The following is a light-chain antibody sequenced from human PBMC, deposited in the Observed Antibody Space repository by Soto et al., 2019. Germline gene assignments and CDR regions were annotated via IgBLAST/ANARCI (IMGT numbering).Light chain of an antibody. J-gene: IGLJ1*01. Sequence: QSALTQPASVSGSPGQAITISCTGTSSDVGAFNYVSWYQQHPGKAPKLLIYDVYQRPSGVSNRFSGSKSGNSASLTISGLRSEDEADYYCKSYAGSIAGVFGTGTKVTVL. CDR1: SSDVGAFNY. CDR2: DVY. V-gene: IGLV2-14*03. CDR3: KSYAGSIAGV.